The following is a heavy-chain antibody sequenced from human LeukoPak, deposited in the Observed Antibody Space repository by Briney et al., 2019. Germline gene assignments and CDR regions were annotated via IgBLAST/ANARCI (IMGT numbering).Heavy chain of an antibody. J-gene: IGHJ4*02. V-gene: IGHV4-34*01. CDR1: GGSFSGYY. CDR3: ARSWRTGGDYDSSGLDY. D-gene: IGHD3-22*01. CDR2: INHSGST. Sequence: SETLSLTCAVYGGSFSGYYWSWIRQPPGKGLEWIGEINHSGSTNYNPSLKSRVTIPVDTSKNQFSLKLSSVTAADTAVYYCARSWRTGGDYDSSGLDYWGQGTLVTVSS.